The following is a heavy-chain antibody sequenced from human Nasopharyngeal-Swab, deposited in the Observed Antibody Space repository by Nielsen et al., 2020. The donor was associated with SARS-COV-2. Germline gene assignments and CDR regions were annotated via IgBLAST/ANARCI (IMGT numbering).Heavy chain of an antibody. CDR3: ARDGMGGYPLYSFDS. V-gene: IGHV3-33*01. J-gene: IGHJ4*02. Sequence: GGSLRLSCAASGFTFSSHGMHLVRQAPGKGLEWAAVIWSDGSNKIYTDSVKGRFTFSRDNSKNTLYLQMNSLRAEDTAVYYCARDGMGGYPLYSFDSWGQGTLVTVSS. D-gene: IGHD1-26*01. CDR2: IWSDGSNK. CDR1: GFTFSSHG.